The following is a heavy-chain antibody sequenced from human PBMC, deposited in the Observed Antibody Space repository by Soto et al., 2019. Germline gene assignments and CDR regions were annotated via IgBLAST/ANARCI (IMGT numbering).Heavy chain of an antibody. CDR3: ARGAEDTAMSPLGY. CDR1: GYTLTSQG. D-gene: IGHD5-18*01. CDR2: ISAYNGNT. Sequence: RHPVKVACKTSGYTLTSQGINLVRQAPGQGLEWMGWISAYNGNTNYAQKIQGRVTMTTDTSTSTAYMELRSLRSDDTAVYYCARGAEDTAMSPLGYWAQGTLVTVSS. V-gene: IGHV1-18*01. J-gene: IGHJ4*02.